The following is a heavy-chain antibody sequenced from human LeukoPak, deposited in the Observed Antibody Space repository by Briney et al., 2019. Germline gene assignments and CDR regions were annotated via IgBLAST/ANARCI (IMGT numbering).Heavy chain of an antibody. V-gene: IGHV3-15*01. Sequence: GALRLSCAASGFTFSNAWMSWVRQAPGKGLEWVGRIKSKTDGGTTDYAAPVKGRFTISRDDSKNTLYLQMNSLKTEDTAVYYCTTDYYRSGSYLEPDAFDIWGQGTIVTVSS. CDR2: IKSKTDGGTT. CDR1: GFTFSNAW. J-gene: IGHJ3*02. D-gene: IGHD3-10*01. CDR3: TTDYYRSGSYLEPDAFDI.